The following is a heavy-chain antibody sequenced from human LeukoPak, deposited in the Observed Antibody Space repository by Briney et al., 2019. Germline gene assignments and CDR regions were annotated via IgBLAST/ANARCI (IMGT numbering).Heavy chain of an antibody. CDR2: IYHRGNA. D-gene: IGHD6-13*01. CDR1: GLSISSDYY. J-gene: IGHJ5*02. CDR3: AREGTHTINWYHWFDP. V-gene: IGHV4-38-2*02. Sequence: SETLSLTCSVSGLSISSDYYWAWIRQPPGKGLEWIASIYHRGNAYYNPSLKSRVTISIDTSKNQFSLKVKSVTAADTAVYYCAREGTHTINWYHWFDPWGQGTLVTVSS.